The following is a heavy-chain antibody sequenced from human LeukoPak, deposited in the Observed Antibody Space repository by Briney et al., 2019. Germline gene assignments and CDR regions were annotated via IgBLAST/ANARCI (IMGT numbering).Heavy chain of an antibody. J-gene: IGHJ4*02. CDR3: AKDLRMMGATYFDY. CDR1: GFTFSSYG. D-gene: IGHD1-26*01. Sequence: PGGSLRLSCAASGFTFSSYGMHWVRQAPGKGLEWVAVISYDGSNKYYADSVKGRFTSSRDNSKNTLYLQMNSLRAEDTAVYYCAKDLRMMGATYFDYWGQGTLVTVSS. CDR2: ISYDGSNK. V-gene: IGHV3-30*18.